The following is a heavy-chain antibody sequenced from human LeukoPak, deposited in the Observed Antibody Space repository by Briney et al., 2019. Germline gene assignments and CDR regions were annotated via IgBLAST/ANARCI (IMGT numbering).Heavy chain of an antibody. Sequence: GGSLRLSCAASGFTFDDYAMHWVRQAPGKGLEWVSGISWNSGSIGYADSVKGRFTISRDNAKNSLYLQMNSLRAEDTALYYCARVQTNYSSGWYPPLYFDYWGQGTLVTVSS. D-gene: IGHD6-19*01. CDR1: GFTFDDYA. CDR3: ARVQTNYSSGWYPPLYFDY. CDR2: ISWNSGSI. J-gene: IGHJ4*02. V-gene: IGHV3-9*01.